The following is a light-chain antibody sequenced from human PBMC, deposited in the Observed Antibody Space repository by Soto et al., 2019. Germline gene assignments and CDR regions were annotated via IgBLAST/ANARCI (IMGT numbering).Light chain of an antibody. CDR1: SSDVGSYNL. J-gene: IGLJ1*01. Sequence: QSVLTQPASVSGSPGQSITISCTGTSSDVGSYNLVSWYQQHPGKAPKLMIYEGSKRPSGVSNRFSGSKSDSTASLTIAGLQSEDEAEYYCSSFTSSSTRVFGTGTKVTVL. CDR3: SSFTSSSTRV. V-gene: IGLV2-14*02. CDR2: EGS.